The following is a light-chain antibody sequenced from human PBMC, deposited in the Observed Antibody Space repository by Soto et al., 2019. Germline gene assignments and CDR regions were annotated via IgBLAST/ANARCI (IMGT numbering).Light chain of an antibody. V-gene: IGKV1-39*01. Sequence: DIQMTQSPSSLSASVGDRVTITCRASQSISNYLNWYQQKPGKAPNLLIYAASSLQSGVPSRFSGSGSGTDFALTISSLQPEGFATYYCQQSYSTPRTFGQGTEVEIK. CDR3: QQSYSTPRT. J-gene: IGKJ1*01. CDR1: QSISNY. CDR2: AAS.